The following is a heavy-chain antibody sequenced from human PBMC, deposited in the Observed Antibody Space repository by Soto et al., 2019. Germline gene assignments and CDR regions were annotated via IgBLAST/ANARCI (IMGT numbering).Heavy chain of an antibody. D-gene: IGHD3-3*01. CDR1: GGSTSSTTYY. Sequence: SETLSLTCSVSGGSTSSTTYYWDWVRQPPGKGLEWIGSIYYSGSTFYNPSLKSRVIISVDTSKNQFSLNLTSVTAADTAVYHCATITIFGVVPNYFDYWGKGTLVTVSS. CDR2: IYYSGST. V-gene: IGHV4-39*01. CDR3: ATITIFGVVPNYFDY. J-gene: IGHJ4*02.